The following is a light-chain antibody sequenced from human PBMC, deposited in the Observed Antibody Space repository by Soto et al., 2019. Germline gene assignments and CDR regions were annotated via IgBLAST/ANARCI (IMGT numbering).Light chain of an antibody. CDR1: QSVSSNY. CDR3: QQYDTSPRT. V-gene: IGKV3-20*01. CDR2: GAS. J-gene: IGKJ1*01. Sequence: EVMLTQSPGTLSLSPGERATLSCRASQSVSSNYLAWYQQKSGQAPRLLIYGASNRATGIPDRFNGSGSGTDFTLTIRRLEPEDFAVYYCQQYDTSPRTFGQGTKVEFK.